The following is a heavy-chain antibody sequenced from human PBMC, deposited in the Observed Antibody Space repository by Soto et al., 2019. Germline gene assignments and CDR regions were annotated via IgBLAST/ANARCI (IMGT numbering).Heavy chain of an antibody. V-gene: IGHV1-8*01. CDR3: ARGVDIDYSYDSMDV. Sequence: SGAEVKKPGASVKVSCKASGYTFTSYDINWVRQATGQGLEWMGWMNPTSGDTGYAQQFQGRVTMTRNTSISTAYMELTSLRSEDTAMYYCARGVDIDYSYDSMDVWGKGTTVTVSS. J-gene: IGHJ6*03. CDR1: GYTFTSYD. CDR2: MNPTSGDT.